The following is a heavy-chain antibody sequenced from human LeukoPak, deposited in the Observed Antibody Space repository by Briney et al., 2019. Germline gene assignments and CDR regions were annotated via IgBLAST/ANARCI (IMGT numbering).Heavy chain of an antibody. J-gene: IGHJ4*02. V-gene: IGHV1-24*01. Sequence: ASVKVSCKVSGYTLTELSMHWVRQAPGKGLEWMGGFDPEDGETIYAQKFQGRVTMTTDTSTSTAYMDLRSLRSDDTAVYYCARVGGYYFAPDYWGQGTLVTVSS. CDR2: FDPEDGET. D-gene: IGHD2-15*01. CDR3: ARVGGYYFAPDY. CDR1: GYTLTELS.